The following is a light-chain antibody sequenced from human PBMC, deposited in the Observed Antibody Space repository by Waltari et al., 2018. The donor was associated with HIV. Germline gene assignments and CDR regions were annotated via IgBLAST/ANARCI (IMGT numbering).Light chain of an antibody. CDR2: TNT. J-gene: IGLJ3*02. CDR1: GSNIGATYD. CDR3: QSFDSGLSAWV. V-gene: IGLV1-40*03. Sequence: QSVLTQPPSVSGAPGQRVTVSCTGHGSNIGATYDVQGYQVLPRSAPKLLIHTNTARPSGVPDRFSGSKSGASASLAITGLQAEDEGDYYCQSFDSGLSAWVFGGGTKLTVL.